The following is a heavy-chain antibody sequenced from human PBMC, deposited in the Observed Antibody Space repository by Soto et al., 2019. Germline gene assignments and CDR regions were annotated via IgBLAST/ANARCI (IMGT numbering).Heavy chain of an antibody. CDR1: GLTFSIHA. CDR3: AKDLSDWGY. CDR2: ISGNGRIT. V-gene: IGHV3-23*01. J-gene: IGHJ4*02. D-gene: IGHD3-16*01. Sequence: EVQLLESGGGLVQPGGSLRLSCGASGLTFSIHAMSWVRQAPGKGLEWVSGISGNGRITHYADSVKGRFTTSRDNSKNTLYLQMDSLRVEDTAVYYCAKDLSDWGYWGQGVLVTVSS.